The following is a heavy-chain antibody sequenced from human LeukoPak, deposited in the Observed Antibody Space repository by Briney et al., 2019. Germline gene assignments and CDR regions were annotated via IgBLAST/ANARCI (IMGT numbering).Heavy chain of an antibody. Sequence: ASVKVSCKVSGYTLTELSMHWVRQAPGKGLEWMGGFDPEDGETIYAQKFQGRVTMTEDTSTDTAYMELSSLRSEDTAVYYCATVALYDFWSGLDYWGQGTLVTVSS. V-gene: IGHV1-24*01. CDR3: ATVALYDFWSGLDY. CDR2: FDPEDGET. CDR1: GYTLTELS. J-gene: IGHJ4*02. D-gene: IGHD3-3*01.